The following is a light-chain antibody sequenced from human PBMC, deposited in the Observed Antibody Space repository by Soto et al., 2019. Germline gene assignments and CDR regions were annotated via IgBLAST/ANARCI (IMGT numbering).Light chain of an antibody. V-gene: IGKV3-20*01. CDR2: VAX. Sequence: EIGFTQSPGTVSLSPGERATLSCRASQSVTSGYLAWYRQQPNQGPRLLVYVAXXRSTGIPDRFSGGGSGTDFTLTISRLEPEDFAVYYCQHYSSSPPAITFGQGTRLEIK. J-gene: IGKJ5*01. CDR3: QHYSSSPPAIT. CDR1: QSVTSGY.